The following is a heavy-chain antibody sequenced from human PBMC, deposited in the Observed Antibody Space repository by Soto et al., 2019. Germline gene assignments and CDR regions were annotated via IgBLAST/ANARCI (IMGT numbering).Heavy chain of an antibody. J-gene: IGHJ4*02. CDR3: ARRNSGSYY. CDR1: GGSISSSSYY. CDR2: IYYSGST. D-gene: IGHD1-26*01. V-gene: IGHV4-39*01. Sequence: QLQLQESGPGLVKPSETLSLTCTVSGGSISSSSYYWGWIRQPPGKGLEWIGSIYYSGSTYYNPSLRIRVTISVDTSKNQFSLKPSSVTAADTAVYYCARRNSGSYYWGQGTLVTVSS.